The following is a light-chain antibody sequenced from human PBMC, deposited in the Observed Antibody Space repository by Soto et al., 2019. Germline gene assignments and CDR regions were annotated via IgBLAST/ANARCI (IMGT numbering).Light chain of an antibody. CDR2: ATS. J-gene: IGKJ4*01. CDR1: QNIDNY. V-gene: IGKV1-39*01. Sequence: DIQMTQSPSSLSASLGDRVTITCRASQNIDNYLNWYQHKPGKAPKLLIYATSTLQSGVPARFSGSGSGTEFTPTISTLQSEDFATYFCQESYNSPAVSFGGGTKVEIK. CDR3: QESYNSPAVS.